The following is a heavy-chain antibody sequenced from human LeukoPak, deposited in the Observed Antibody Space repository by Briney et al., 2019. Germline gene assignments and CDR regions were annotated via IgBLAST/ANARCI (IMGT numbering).Heavy chain of an antibody. D-gene: IGHD3-16*02. Sequence: GGSLRLSCSASGFTFSSYSMNWVRQGPGKGLEWVSYISSSISIQKYADSVKGRFTISRDNAKNSLYLQMNSLRAEDTAVYYCARDVQYDYVWGSYRTSDYWGQGTLVTVSS. J-gene: IGHJ4*02. V-gene: IGHV3-48*01. CDR1: GFTFSSYS. CDR3: ARDVQYDYVWGSYRTSDY. CDR2: ISSSISIQ.